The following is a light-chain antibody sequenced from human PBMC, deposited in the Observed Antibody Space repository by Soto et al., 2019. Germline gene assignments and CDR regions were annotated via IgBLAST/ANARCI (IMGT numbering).Light chain of an antibody. CDR2: SAS. CDR3: QQYNRYPRT. V-gene: IGKV1-16*01. Sequence: DIQMTQSPSSLSVSVGDRVSITCRASQDIGSSLCWFQQKPGKAPKSLIYSASTLPVGVLSRFSSSGAGTDCILTISSRQPEDFVTYYRQQYNRYPRTVGQRKTVEIQ. J-gene: IGKJ1*01. CDR1: QDIGSS.